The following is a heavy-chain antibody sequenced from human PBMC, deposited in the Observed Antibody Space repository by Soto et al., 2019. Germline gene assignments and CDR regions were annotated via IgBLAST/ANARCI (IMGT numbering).Heavy chain of an antibody. CDR1: GFTVSRSY. CDR2: IYSGGST. J-gene: IGHJ4*02. V-gene: IGHV3-53*01. Sequence: EVRLVEAGGGLMQPGGSLRLSCAGSGFTVSRSYMNWVRQAPGKGLEWLSIIYSGGSTKYADSVKDRFIISRDTSKNTVYLHMDRLRAADTAVYYCARDSPEYGTGSPLESWGQGTLVTVSS. CDR3: ARDSPEYGTGSPLES. D-gene: IGHD3-10*01.